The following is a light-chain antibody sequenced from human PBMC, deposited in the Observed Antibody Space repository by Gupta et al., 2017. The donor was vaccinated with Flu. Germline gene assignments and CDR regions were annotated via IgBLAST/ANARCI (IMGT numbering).Light chain of an antibody. CDR2: GDN. V-gene: IGLV1-40*01. Sequence: QSVLTQPPSVSGAPGQRVTIPCTGGSPNIGAGHDVHWYQQLPGTAPKLLIYGDNNRPSGVPDRFSGSKSGTSASLAITGLKAEDEADFYCQSYDDSLTAYVFGSGTKVTVL. J-gene: IGLJ1*01. CDR3: QSYDDSLTAYV. CDR1: SPNIGAGHD.